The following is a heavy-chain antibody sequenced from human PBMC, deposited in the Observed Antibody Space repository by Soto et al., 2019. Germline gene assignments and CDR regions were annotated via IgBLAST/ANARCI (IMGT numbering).Heavy chain of an antibody. D-gene: IGHD1-7*01. Sequence: QVQLQESGPGLVKPSGTLSLTCAVSGGSISSSHWWSWVRQPPGKRLEWIGEIYHSGNTNYNPSLKSRVTISVDKSKNQSSLKLSSVTAADTAVYYCARVERITGTRVADDNDVFDIWGQGTMVTVSS. V-gene: IGHV4-4*02. J-gene: IGHJ3*02. CDR1: GGSISSSHW. CDR3: ARVERITGTRVADDNDVFDI. CDR2: IYHSGNT.